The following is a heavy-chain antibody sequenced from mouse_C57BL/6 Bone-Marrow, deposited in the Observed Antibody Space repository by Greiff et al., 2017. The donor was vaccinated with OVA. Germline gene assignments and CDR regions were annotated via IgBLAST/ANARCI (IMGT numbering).Heavy chain of an antibody. CDR2: ISSGGSYT. V-gene: IGHV5-6*01. CDR1: GFTFSSYG. D-gene: IGHD1-1*01. Sequence: DVHLVESGGDLVKPGGSLKLSCAASGFTFSSYGMSWVRQTPDKRLEWVATISSGGSYTYYPDSVKGRFTISRDNAKNTLYLQMSSLKSEDTAMYYCARHPPSITTVVAPYYYAMDYWGQGTSVTVSS. J-gene: IGHJ4*01. CDR3: ARHPPSITTVVAPYYYAMDY.